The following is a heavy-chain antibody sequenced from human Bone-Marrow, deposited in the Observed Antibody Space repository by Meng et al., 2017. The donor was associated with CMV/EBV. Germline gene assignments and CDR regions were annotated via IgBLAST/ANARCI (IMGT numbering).Heavy chain of an antibody. Sequence: ESLKISCTASGFTFGDYAMSWVRQAPGKGLEWIGYIYDSGSTNSNPSLKSRVTISVDTSKNQFSLKLSSVTAADTAVYYCARDESRDGYNLPYWGQGTLVTVSS. CDR3: ARDESRDGYNLPY. D-gene: IGHD5-24*01. V-gene: IGHV4-59*01. CDR1: GFTFGDYA. CDR2: IYDSGST. J-gene: IGHJ4*02.